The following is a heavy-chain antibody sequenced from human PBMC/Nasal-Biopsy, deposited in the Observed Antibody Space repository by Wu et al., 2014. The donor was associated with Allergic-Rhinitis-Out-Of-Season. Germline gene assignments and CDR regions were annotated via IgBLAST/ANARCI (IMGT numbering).Heavy chain of an antibody. J-gene: IGHJ4*02. CDR2: INHSGST. V-gene: IGHV4-34*01. CDR3: ARLLPKFQLLPRVY. Sequence: TLSLTCAVYVGSFSDYYWSWIRQPPGKGLEWIGEINHSGSTNYNSSLKSRVTISVDTSKNQFSLKLSSVIAADTAVYYCARLLPKFQLLPRVYWGQGILVAVSS. CDR1: VGSFSDYY. D-gene: IGHD2-21*01.